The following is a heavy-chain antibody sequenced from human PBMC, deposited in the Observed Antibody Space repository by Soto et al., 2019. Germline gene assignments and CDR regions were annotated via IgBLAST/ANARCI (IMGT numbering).Heavy chain of an antibody. CDR3: AKDRGTMIVVVTDAFDI. CDR1: GFTFSSYA. J-gene: IGHJ3*02. Sequence: EVQLLESGRGLVQPGGSLRLSCAASGFTFSSYAMSWVRQAPGKGLAWVSGISGSGGSTYYADSVKGRFTISRDNSKNTLYLQMNSLRAEDTAVYYCAKDRGTMIVVVTDAFDIWGQGTMVTVSS. D-gene: IGHD3-22*01. CDR2: ISGSGGST. V-gene: IGHV3-23*01.